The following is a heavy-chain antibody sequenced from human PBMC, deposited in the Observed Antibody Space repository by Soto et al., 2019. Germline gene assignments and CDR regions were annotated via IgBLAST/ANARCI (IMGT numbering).Heavy chain of an antibody. CDR2: IYSTGTT. D-gene: IGHD3-10*01. J-gene: IGHJ4*02. CDR1: GFTVGNNY. Sequence: EVQLVESGGGLIQPGGSLKLSCAASGFTVGNNYMSWVRQAPGKGLEWVSLIYSTGTTKYADSVKGRFTVTRDNAKNTLYLQMYGLRAEDTAVYYCAKDGRGSGSHYNSFGYWGQGTLVTVSS. V-gene: IGHV3-53*01. CDR3: AKDGRGSGSHYNSFGY.